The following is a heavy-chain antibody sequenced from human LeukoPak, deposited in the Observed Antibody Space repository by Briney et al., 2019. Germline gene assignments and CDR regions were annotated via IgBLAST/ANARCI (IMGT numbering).Heavy chain of an antibody. CDR1: GFTFSSYW. CDR3: AKDYYDSSGPTYYFDY. V-gene: IGHV3-74*01. D-gene: IGHD3-22*01. J-gene: IGHJ4*02. Sequence: GGSLRLSCAASGFTFSSYWMHWVRQAPGKGLVWVSRINSDGSSTSYADSVKGRFTISRDNSKNTLYLQMNSLRAEDTAVYYCAKDYYDSSGPTYYFDYWGQGTLVTVSS. CDR2: INSDGSST.